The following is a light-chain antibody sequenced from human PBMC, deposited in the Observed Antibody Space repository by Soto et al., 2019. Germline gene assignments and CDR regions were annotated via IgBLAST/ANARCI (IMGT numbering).Light chain of an antibody. V-gene: IGLV1-40*01. CDR3: QSYDNSLSGSYV. CDR2: EDT. J-gene: IGLJ1*01. Sequence: QSVLTQPPSGSGAPGERVTISCTGSSSNIGAGYEVHWYQQLPGTSPKLLIYEDTDRPSGVPDRFSGSKSGTSASLAITGLLAEDEADYYCQSYDNSLSGSYVFGTGTKVTV. CDR1: SSNIGAGYE.